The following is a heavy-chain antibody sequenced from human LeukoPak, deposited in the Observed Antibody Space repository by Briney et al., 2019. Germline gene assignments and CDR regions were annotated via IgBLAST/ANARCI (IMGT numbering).Heavy chain of an antibody. Sequence: GGSLRLSCAASGFTFSSYAMSWVRQAPGKGLEWVSGISGSGTNTYYADSVKGRFTNSRDNSNNTLYLQMNSVRAGDTAVYYCAKGRSGSYEEFDYWGQGTLVTVSS. CDR1: GFTFSSYA. CDR3: AKGRSGSYEEFDY. V-gene: IGHV3-23*01. J-gene: IGHJ4*02. D-gene: IGHD1-26*01. CDR2: ISGSGTNT.